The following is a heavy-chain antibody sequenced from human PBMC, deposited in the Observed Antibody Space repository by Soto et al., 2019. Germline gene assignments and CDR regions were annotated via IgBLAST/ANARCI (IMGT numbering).Heavy chain of an antibody. J-gene: IGHJ6*03. CDR1: GGSISPYY. CDR3: ARGRLGYCSGGSCYSNYYYMDV. V-gene: IGHV4-59*12. CDR2: VYYSGNT. Sequence: PSETLSLTCTVSGGSISPYYWSWIRQPPGKGLEWIGYVYYSGNTNYNPSLESRVTISVDTSRNRFSLKLSSVTAADTAVYYCARGRLGYCSGGSCYSNYYYMDVWGKGTTVTVSS. D-gene: IGHD2-15*01.